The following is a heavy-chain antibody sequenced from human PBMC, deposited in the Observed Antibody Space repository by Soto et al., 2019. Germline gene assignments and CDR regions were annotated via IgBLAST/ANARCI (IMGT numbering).Heavy chain of an antibody. V-gene: IGHV6-1*01. Sequence: QTLSLTCAISGDSVSSDSAAWNWIRQSPSRGLEWLGRTYYRSKWFHDYAVSVKSRIIINADTSKNQFSLQLTSVTPEDTAIYYCVRETKVIGANWFDTWGQGTLVTVSS. CDR3: VRETKVIGANWFDT. D-gene: IGHD1-26*01. J-gene: IGHJ5*02. CDR1: GDSVSSDSAA. CDR2: TYYRSKWFH.